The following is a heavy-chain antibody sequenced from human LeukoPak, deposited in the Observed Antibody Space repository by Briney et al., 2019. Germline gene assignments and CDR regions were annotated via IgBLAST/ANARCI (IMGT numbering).Heavy chain of an antibody. V-gene: IGHV4-34*01. CDR3: ARVDIGVALGGV. D-gene: IGHD2-15*01. CDR1: GGTLSGYY. J-gene: IGHJ6*04. Sequence: PPETLSLTCAVYGGTLSGYYWSWLRPSPGKRLEWIGQIYRSGSTKHNPPPKSGVTLSLDTTKNQFSLELSSVTAADTAVYCCARVDIGVALGGVWGKGTTVTGSS. CDR2: IYRSGST.